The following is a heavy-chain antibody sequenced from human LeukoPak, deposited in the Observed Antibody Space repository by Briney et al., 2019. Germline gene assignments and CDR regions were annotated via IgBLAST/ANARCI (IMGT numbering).Heavy chain of an antibody. CDR1: GGSISSSSYY. Sequence: KSSETLSLTCTVSGGSISSSSYYWGWIRQPPGKGLEWIGSIYYSGSTYYNPSLKSRVTISVDTSKNQFSLKLSSVTAADTAVYYCTIWCGPHRDYWGQGTLVTVSS. CDR2: IYYSGST. CDR3: TIWCGPHRDY. J-gene: IGHJ4*02. D-gene: IGHD3-3*01. V-gene: IGHV4-39*01.